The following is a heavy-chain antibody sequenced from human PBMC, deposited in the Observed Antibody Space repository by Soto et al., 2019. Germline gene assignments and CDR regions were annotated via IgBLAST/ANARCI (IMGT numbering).Heavy chain of an antibody. CDR3: ARRHRGGDFRRHFDL. CDR2: ISGGGGST. CDR1: GFTFTSHA. Sequence: GGSLRLSCAASGFTFTSHAMSWVRQAPGRGLEWVSAISGGGGSTYYADSVNGRFTISRDNTNNTLHLQMNSLRADDTAIYFCARRHRGGDFRRHFDLWGQGTLVTVSS. D-gene: IGHD3-3*01. V-gene: IGHV3-23*01. J-gene: IGHJ4*02.